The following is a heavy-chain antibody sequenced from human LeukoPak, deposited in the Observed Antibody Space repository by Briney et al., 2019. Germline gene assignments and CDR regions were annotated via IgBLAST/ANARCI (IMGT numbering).Heavy chain of an antibody. Sequence: SETLSLTCTVSGGSISSGGSYWAWIRQPPGRGLEWIGSIYYIGTTYYNPSLKSRVTISVDTPKNQFSLKLSSVTAADTAVYYCARGGSGYDSFYYYGMDVWGQGTTVPVSS. CDR3: ARGGSGYDSFYYYGMDV. J-gene: IGHJ6*02. V-gene: IGHV4-39*07. CDR2: IYYIGTT. D-gene: IGHD5-12*01. CDR1: GGSISSGGSY.